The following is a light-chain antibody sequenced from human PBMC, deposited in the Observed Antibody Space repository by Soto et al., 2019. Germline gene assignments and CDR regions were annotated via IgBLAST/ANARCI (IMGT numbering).Light chain of an antibody. V-gene: IGLV2-8*01. J-gene: IGLJ1*01. CDR1: SSDVGGYDY. Sequence: QSALTQPPSASGSPGQSVTISCTGTSSDVGGYDYVSWYQQYPGKAPRLMIHGVTKRPSGVPDRFSGSKSGNTASLTVSGLQAEDEADYYCCSYANTKSYVFGTGTKVTVL. CDR3: CSYANTKSYV. CDR2: GVT.